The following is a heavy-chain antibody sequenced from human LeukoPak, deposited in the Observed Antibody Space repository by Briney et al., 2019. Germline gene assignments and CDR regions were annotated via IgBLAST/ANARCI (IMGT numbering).Heavy chain of an antibody. CDR1: GGSFRGYY. Sequence: SETLSLTCAVYGGSFRGYYWSWIRQPPGKGLEWIGEINHSGSTNYNPSLKSRVTISVDTSKNQFSLKLSSVTAADTAVYYCARSPSYYGSGSYYPQYYYYYGMDVWGQGTTVTVSS. CDR2: INHSGST. CDR3: ARSPSYYGSGSYYPQYYYYYGMDV. J-gene: IGHJ6*02. V-gene: IGHV4-34*01. D-gene: IGHD3-10*01.